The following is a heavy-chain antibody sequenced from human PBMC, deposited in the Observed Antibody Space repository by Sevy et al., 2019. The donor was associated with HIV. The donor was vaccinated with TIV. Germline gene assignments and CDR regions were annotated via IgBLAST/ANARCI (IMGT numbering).Heavy chain of an antibody. V-gene: IGHV3-23*01. Sequence: GGSLRLSCAASRFTLRSYAMSWVRQAPGKGLEWVSAISGSGVSTYYADSVKGRFTISRDNSKNTRYLQMNSLRAEDTAVYYCAKDVWYYSSGYFDYWGQGILVTVSS. D-gene: IGHD6-19*01. CDR2: ISGSGVST. CDR3: AKDVWYYSSGYFDY. J-gene: IGHJ4*02. CDR1: RFTLRSYA.